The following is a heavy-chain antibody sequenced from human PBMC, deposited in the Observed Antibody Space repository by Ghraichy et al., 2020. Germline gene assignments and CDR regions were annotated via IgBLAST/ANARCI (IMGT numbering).Heavy chain of an antibody. CDR1: GFTFSSYA. D-gene: IGHD3-22*01. V-gene: IGHV3-23*01. J-gene: IGHJ4*02. Sequence: GESLNISCAASGFTFSSYAMSWVRQAPGKGLEWVSAISGSGGSTYYADSVKARFTISRDNSKNTLYLQMNSLRAEDTAVYYCAKEGYYDSSGYSYFDYWGQGTLVTVSS. CDR2: ISGSGGST. CDR3: AKEGYYDSSGYSYFDY.